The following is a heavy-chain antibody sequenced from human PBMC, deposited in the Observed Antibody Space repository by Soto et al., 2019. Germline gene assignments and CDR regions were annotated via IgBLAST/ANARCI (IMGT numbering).Heavy chain of an antibody. CDR3: ARVGACSGGSCPWGTKKTYYYYGMDV. V-gene: IGHV4-61*01. CDR2: IFYSGST. D-gene: IGHD2-15*01. Sequence: PSETLSLTCTVSGGSVSSGSYYWSWIRQPPGKGLEWIGYIFYSGSTNYNPSLKSRVTISVDTSKNQFSLKLSSVTAADTAVYYCARVGACSGGSCPWGTKKTYYYYGMDVWGQGTTVTVSS. CDR1: GGSVSSGSYY. J-gene: IGHJ6*02.